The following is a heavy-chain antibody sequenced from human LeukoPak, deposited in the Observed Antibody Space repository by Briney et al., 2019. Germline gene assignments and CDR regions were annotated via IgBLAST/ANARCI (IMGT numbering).Heavy chain of an antibody. CDR2: ISGSGGNR. Sequence: VMLGGSLILSCSASGFAFSGFAMGWVRQAPGKGLEWVSSISGSGGNRYYADSVEGRFTISRDNSNNTLSLQMNRLRGDDTALYYCARGRGGDYVPSRFDFWGQGTLVIVSS. D-gene: IGHD4-17*01. CDR1: GFAFSGFA. V-gene: IGHV3-23*01. J-gene: IGHJ4*02. CDR3: ARGRGGDYVPSRFDF.